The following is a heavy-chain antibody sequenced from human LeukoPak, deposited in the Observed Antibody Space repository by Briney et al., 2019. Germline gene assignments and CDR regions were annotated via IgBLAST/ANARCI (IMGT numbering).Heavy chain of an antibody. V-gene: IGHV5-51*01. J-gene: IGHJ3*02. D-gene: IGHD2-15*01. CDR2: IYPGDSDT. Sequence: GGSLKISCKGSGYTFTSYWITRVRQMPGKSLEWRGIIYPGDSDTKYSPSFQGQVTISADKSISTAYLQWSSLKASDTAMYYCAGQDIVVVATTTRAFDIWGQGTMVTVSS. CDR1: GYTFTSYW. CDR3: AGQDIVVVATTTRAFDI.